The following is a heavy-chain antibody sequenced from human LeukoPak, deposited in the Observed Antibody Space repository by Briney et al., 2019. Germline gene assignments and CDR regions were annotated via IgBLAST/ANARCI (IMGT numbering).Heavy chain of an antibody. Sequence: ASVKVSCKASGGTFSSYAISWVRQAPGQWLEWMGGIIPIFGTANYAQKFQGRVTITADESTSTAYMELSSLRSEDTAVYYCARLAYYYDSSGYYSDYWGQGTLVTVSS. V-gene: IGHV1-69*13. CDR2: IIPIFGTA. J-gene: IGHJ4*02. D-gene: IGHD3-22*01. CDR3: ARLAYYYDSSGYYSDY. CDR1: GGTFSSYA.